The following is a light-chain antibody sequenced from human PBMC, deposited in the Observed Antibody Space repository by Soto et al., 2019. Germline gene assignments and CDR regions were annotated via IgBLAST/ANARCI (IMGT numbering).Light chain of an antibody. CDR1: QSVLYSSNNKNY. J-gene: IGKJ4*01. CDR3: QQYYSTPPT. V-gene: IGKV4-1*01. Sequence: DIVMTQSPDSLAVSLGERATINCKSSQSVLYSSNNKNYLAWYQQKPGQPPKLLSYWASTPESGVPDRFSGSGSGTDFTLTISSLQAEDVAVYYCQQYYSTPPTFGGGTKVEIK. CDR2: WAS.